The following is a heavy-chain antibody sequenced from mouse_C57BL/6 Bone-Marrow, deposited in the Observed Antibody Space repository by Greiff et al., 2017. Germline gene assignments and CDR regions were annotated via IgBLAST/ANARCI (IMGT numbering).Heavy chain of an antibody. Sequence: EVQLVESGGGLVQPGGSLKLSCAASGFTFSDYYMYWVRQTPEKRLEWVAYISNGGGSTYHPDTVKGRFTISRDNAKNTLYLQMSRLKSEDTAMYYCARHATGHYYYAMDYWGQGTSVTVSS. D-gene: IGHD6-1*01. V-gene: IGHV5-12*01. J-gene: IGHJ4*01. CDR1: GFTFSDYY. CDR2: ISNGGGST. CDR3: ARHATGHYYYAMDY.